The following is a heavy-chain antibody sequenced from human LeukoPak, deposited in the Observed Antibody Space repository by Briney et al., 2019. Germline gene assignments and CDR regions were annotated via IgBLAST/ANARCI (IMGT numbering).Heavy chain of an antibody. CDR2: IYYSGST. CDR3: ALAVPASIAVAGLLDY. D-gene: IGHD6-19*01. Sequence: PSETLSLTCTVSGGSISSYYWSWIRQPPGKGLEWIGYIYYSGSTNYNPSLKSRVTISVDTSKNQFSLKLSSVTAADTAVYYCALAVPASIAVAGLLDYWGQGTLVTVSS. J-gene: IGHJ4*02. CDR1: GGSISSYY. V-gene: IGHV4-59*01.